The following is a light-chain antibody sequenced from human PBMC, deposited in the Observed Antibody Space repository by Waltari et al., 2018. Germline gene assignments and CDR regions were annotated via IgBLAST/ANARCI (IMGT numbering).Light chain of an antibody. Sequence: DIQMTQSPSSLSASVGDRVTITCRASQSISSYLNWYQQKPGKAPKLLIYAASSLQSRVPSRFSSSGSGTDFTLTISSLQPEDFATDYCQQSYSTPLTFGGGTKVEIK. CDR2: AAS. V-gene: IGKV1-39*01. CDR3: QQSYSTPLT. J-gene: IGKJ4*01. CDR1: QSISSY.